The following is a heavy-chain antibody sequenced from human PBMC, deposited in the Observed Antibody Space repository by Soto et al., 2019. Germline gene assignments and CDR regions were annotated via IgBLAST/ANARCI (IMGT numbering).Heavy chain of an antibody. CDR1: GGSISISSYY. Sequence: QLQLQESGPGLAKPSETLSLTCSVSGGSISISSYYWGWVRQPPGKGLEWIASMYYSGGTYYNPSLKSRANTSVDKSKKQCTLKLTSATAADTAVYYCARLDRFLEYFNHWGQGTLVTVSS. CDR3: ARLDRFLEYFNH. J-gene: IGHJ1*01. D-gene: IGHD3-3*01. CDR2: MYYSGGT. V-gene: IGHV4-39*01.